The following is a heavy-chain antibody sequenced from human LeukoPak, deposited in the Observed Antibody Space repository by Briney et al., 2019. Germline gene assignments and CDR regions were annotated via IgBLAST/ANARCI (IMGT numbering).Heavy chain of an antibody. V-gene: IGHV1-2*02. Sequence: ASVKVSCKASGYTFTGYYMHWVRQAPGQGPEWMGWINPNSGGTNYAQKFQGRVTMTRDTSISTAYMELSRLRSDDTAVYYCARKICSSTSCHFDYWGQGTLVTVSS. CDR3: ARKICSSTSCHFDY. CDR1: GYTFTGYY. CDR2: INPNSGGT. J-gene: IGHJ4*02. D-gene: IGHD2-2*01.